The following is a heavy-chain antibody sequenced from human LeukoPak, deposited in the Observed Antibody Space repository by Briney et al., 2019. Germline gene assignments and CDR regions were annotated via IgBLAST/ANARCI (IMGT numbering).Heavy chain of an antibody. V-gene: IGHV1-46*01. J-gene: IGHJ5*02. CDR3: ARDGADSSSFGNWFDP. CDR2: INPSGGST. CDR1: GYTFTSYY. Sequence: ASVKVSCKXSGYTFTSYYMHWVRQAPGQGLEWMGIINPSGGSTSYAQKFQGRVTMTRDTSTSTVYMELSSLRSEDTAVYYCARDGADSSSFGNWFDPWGQGTLVTVSS. D-gene: IGHD6-13*01.